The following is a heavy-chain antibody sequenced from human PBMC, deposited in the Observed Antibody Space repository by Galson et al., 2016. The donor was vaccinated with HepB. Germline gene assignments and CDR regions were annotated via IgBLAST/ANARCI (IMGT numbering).Heavy chain of an antibody. D-gene: IGHD2-2*01. J-gene: IGHJ4*02. CDR3: ARARSSSTTYLDY. Sequence: SLRLSCAASGFTFSSYTMHWVRQAPGKGLEWVAVISYDGRNKYYAGSVKGRFTISRDNSKNTLYLQTNSLRPEDTALYYCARARSSSTTYLDYWGRGTLVTVSS. CDR1: GFTFSSYT. V-gene: IGHV3-30*04. CDR2: ISYDGRNK.